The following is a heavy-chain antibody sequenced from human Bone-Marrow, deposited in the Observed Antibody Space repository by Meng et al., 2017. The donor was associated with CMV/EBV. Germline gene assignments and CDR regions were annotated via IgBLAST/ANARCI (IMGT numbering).Heavy chain of an antibody. D-gene: IGHD3-3*01. V-gene: IGHV1-2*02. J-gene: IGHJ5*02. CDR3: ARDGGGENVLRFLEWTYWFDP. CDR2: INPNSGGT. CDR1: GYTFTGYY. Sequence: ASVKVSCKASGYTFTGYYMHWVRQAPGQGLEWMGWINPNSGGTNYAQKLQGRVTMTRDTSISTAYMELSSLRSEDTAVYYCARDGGGENVLRFLEWTYWFDPWGQGTLVTVSS.